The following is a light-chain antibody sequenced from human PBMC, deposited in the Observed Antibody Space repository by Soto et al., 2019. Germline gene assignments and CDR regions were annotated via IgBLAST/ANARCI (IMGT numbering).Light chain of an antibody. CDR3: QQYNIYPWT. CDR1: QNINNW. V-gene: IGKV1-5*01. J-gene: IGKJ1*01. CDR2: DAF. Sequence: ILMYPYPSTLCTYVGDRVTITCLVSQNINNWLAWYHQKPGKAPRLLIYDAFSLERGVPSRFSGSVSGTDFTLTIISLQSNDFATYHCQQYNIYPWTFGQGTKVDI.